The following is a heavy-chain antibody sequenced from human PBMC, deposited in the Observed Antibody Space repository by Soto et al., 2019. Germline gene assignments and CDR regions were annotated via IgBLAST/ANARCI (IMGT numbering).Heavy chain of an antibody. V-gene: IGHV3-48*02. CDR1: GFTFSSYS. Sequence: GGSLRLSCAASGFTFSSYSMNWVRQAPGKGLEWVSYISSSSSTIYYADSVKGRFTISRDNAKNSLYLQMNSLRDEDTAVYYCAREGWGDQTNPYYYGMDVWGQGTTVTVSS. CDR2: ISSSSSTI. J-gene: IGHJ6*02. CDR3: AREGWGDQTNPYYYGMDV. D-gene: IGHD3-10*01.